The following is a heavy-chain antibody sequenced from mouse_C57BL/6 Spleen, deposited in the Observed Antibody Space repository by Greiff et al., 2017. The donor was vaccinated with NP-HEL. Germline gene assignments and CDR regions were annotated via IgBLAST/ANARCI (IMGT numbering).Heavy chain of an antibody. V-gene: IGHV1-62-2*01. J-gene: IGHJ4*01. CDR3: ARHEGVRRHDYYAMDY. CDR1: GYTFTDYT. D-gene: IGHD1-2*01. Sequence: QVQLQQSGAELVKPGASVKLSCKASGYTFTDYTIHWVKQRPGQGLEWIGWVYPGSGSIKYNEKFKDKATLTGDKSSSTVYMELRRLTSDDSAVDVCARHEGVRRHDYYAMDYWGQGTSVTVSS. CDR2: VYPGSGSI.